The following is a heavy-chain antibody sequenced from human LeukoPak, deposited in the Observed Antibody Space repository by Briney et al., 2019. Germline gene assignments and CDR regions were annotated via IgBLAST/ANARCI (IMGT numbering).Heavy chain of an antibody. Sequence: ASVKVSCKASGYTFTSYGISWVRQAPGQGLEWMGWMNPNSGNTGYAQKFQGRVTMTRNTSISTAYMELSSLRSEDTAVYYCASGVGYSSSSVFDYWGQRTLVTVSS. J-gene: IGHJ4*02. CDR2: MNPNSGNT. CDR3: ASGVGYSSSSVFDY. D-gene: IGHD6-6*01. V-gene: IGHV1-8*02. CDR1: GYTFTSYG.